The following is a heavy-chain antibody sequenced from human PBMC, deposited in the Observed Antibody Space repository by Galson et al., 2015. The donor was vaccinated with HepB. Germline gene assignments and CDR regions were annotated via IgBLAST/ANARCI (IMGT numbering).Heavy chain of an antibody. J-gene: IGHJ6*03. CDR1: GGTFSSYA. V-gene: IGHV1-69*13. Sequence: SVKVSCKASGGTFSSYAISWVRQAPGQGLEWMGGIIPIFGTANYAQKFQGRVTITADESTSTAYMELSSLRSEDTAVYYCASQSSIAARGYYYYYMDVWGKGTTVTVSS. D-gene: IGHD6-6*01. CDR2: IIPIFGTA. CDR3: ASQSSIAARGYYYYYMDV.